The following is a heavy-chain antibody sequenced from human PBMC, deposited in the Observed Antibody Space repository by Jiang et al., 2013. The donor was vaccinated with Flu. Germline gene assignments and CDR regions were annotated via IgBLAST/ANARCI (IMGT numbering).Heavy chain of an antibody. D-gene: IGHD2/OR15-2a*01. V-gene: IGHV5-10-1*01. CDR2: IDPTDSYA. CDR3: ARHLTAYYLYLDF. CDR1: DYSFPHFW. Sequence: GAEVKKPGESLRISCKGVDYSFPHFWISWVRQTPGKGLEWMGRIDPTDSYAKYSPSFQGRVALSVDTSISTAYLQFNSLEVSDTAIYYCARHLTAYYLYLDFWGQGTLVTVSS. J-gene: IGHJ4*02.